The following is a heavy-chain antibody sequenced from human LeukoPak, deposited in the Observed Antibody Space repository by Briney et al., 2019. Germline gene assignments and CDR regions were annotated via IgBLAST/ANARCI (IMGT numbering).Heavy chain of an antibody. CDR1: GFTFSNYW. J-gene: IGHJ4*02. D-gene: IGHD3-10*01. CDR3: AKAENYYGSGSPDY. CDR2: IKEDGSEK. V-gene: IGHV3-7*03. Sequence: GGSLRLSCAASGFTFSNYWMTWVRQAPGKGLEWVANIKEDGSEKYYVDSVKGRFTISRDNAKNSLYLQMNSLRAEDTAVYYCAKAENYYGSGSPDYWGQGTLVTVSS.